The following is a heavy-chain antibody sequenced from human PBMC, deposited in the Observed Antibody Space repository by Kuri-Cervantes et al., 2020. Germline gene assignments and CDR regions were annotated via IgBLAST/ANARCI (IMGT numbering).Heavy chain of an antibody. J-gene: IGHJ6*03. V-gene: IGHV4-38-2*02. CDR1: GYSIGSAYY. CDR2: IRHTGTT. Sequence: GSLRLSCSVSGYSIGSAYYGAWIRQTPGKGLEWIGSIRHTGTTNYNPSLKSRVTISEDTSKNQFSLKLSSVTAADTAVYYCARGGFGVGHKRRYYYMDVWGKGTTVTVSS. D-gene: IGHD3-3*01. CDR3: ARGGFGVGHKRRYYYMDV.